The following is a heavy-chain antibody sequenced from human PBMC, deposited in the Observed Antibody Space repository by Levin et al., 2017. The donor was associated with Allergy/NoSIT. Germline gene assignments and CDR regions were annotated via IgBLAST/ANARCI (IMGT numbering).Heavy chain of an antibody. CDR2: ISSNGGST. J-gene: IGHJ3*02. CDR3: VKDGVYVWGSYRHSPDAFDI. CDR1: GFTFSSYA. Sequence: GESLKISCSASGFTFSSYAMHWVRQAPGKGLEYVSAISSNGGSTYYADSVKGRFTISRDNSKNTLYLQMSSLRAEDTAVYYCVKDGVYVWGSYRHSPDAFDIWGQGTMVTVSS. D-gene: IGHD3-16*02. V-gene: IGHV3-64D*06.